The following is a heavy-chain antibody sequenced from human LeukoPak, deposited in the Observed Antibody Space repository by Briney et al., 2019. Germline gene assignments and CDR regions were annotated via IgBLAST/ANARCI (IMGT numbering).Heavy chain of an antibody. CDR2: ISGSGGST. V-gene: IGHV3-23*01. CDR1: GFTFSSYA. D-gene: IGHD6-19*01. Sequence: GGSLRLSCAASGFTFSSYAMSGVRQAPGKGLEWVSAISGSGGSTYYADSVKGRFTNSRDNSKNTLYLQVNSLRAEDTAVYYCAKAAKGIAVAGTPYYFDYWGQGTLVTVSS. J-gene: IGHJ4*02. CDR3: AKAAKGIAVAGTPYYFDY.